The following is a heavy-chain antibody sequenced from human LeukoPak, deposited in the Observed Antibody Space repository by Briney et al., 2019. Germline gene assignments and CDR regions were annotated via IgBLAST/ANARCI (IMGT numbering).Heavy chain of an antibody. CDR2: ISSNFDI. Sequence: KSGGSLRLSCAASGFTFSDYYMTWARQAPGKGLEWISSISSNFDIYYAASVMGRFTISRDNSQKSLYLQMNNLRAEDTALYYCARDRSRWSRNAAFDVWGQGTMVAVSS. J-gene: IGHJ3*01. CDR3: ARDRSRWSRNAAFDV. CDR1: GFTFSDYY. V-gene: IGHV3-69-1*02. D-gene: IGHD5-24*01.